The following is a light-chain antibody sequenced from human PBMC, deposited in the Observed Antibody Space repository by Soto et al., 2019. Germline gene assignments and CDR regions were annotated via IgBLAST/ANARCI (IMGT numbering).Light chain of an antibody. CDR3: AAWDDSLSGVV. V-gene: IGLV1-47*01. CDR2: RNN. CDR1: SSNIGSNY. J-gene: IGLJ2*01. Sequence: QSARTHPPSASGTPGQRVTISCSGSSSNIGSNYVYWYQQLPGTAPKLLIYRNNQRPSGVPDRFSGSKSGTSASLAISGLRSEDEADYYCAAWDDSLSGVVFGGGTKLTVL.